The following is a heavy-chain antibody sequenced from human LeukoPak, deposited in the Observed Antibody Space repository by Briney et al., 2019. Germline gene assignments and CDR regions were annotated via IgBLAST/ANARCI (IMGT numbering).Heavy chain of an antibody. V-gene: IGHV5-51*01. CDR1: GYSFTNYW. D-gene: IGHD1-26*01. CDR2: MYPGDSEI. Sequence: GESLKISCQGSGYSFTNYWIGWVRQMPGKGLEWMGIMYPGDSEIRYSPSFQSQVTISADKSISIAYLQWSSLKASDTAMYYCATTLYSGIYGDAFDIWGQGTMVTVSS. CDR3: ATTLYSGIYGDAFDI. J-gene: IGHJ3*02.